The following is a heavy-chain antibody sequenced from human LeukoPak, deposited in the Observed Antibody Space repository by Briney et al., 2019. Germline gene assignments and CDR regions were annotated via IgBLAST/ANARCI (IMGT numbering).Heavy chain of an antibody. CDR1: GYTFTSYG. CDR2: ISAYNGNT. D-gene: IGHD6-13*01. Sequence: ASVKVSCKASGYTFTSYGISWVRQAPGQGREWMGWISAYNGNTNYAQKLQGRVTMTTDTSTSTAYMELRSLRSDDTAVYYCARDTGGYSSSWYAGIYYYYYYMDVWGKGTTVTVSS. CDR3: ARDTGGYSSSWYAGIYYYYYYMDV. J-gene: IGHJ6*03. V-gene: IGHV1-18*01.